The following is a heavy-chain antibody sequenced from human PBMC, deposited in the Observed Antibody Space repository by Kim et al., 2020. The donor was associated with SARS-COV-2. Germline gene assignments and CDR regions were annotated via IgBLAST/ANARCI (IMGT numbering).Heavy chain of an antibody. Sequence: RFTISRDNAKNSLYLQRNSLRAEDTAVYYCARCCIAAAGTVYYYYGMDVWGQGTTVTVSS. D-gene: IGHD6-13*01. J-gene: IGHJ6*02. V-gene: IGHV3-11*03. CDR3: ARCCIAAAGTVYYYYGMDV.